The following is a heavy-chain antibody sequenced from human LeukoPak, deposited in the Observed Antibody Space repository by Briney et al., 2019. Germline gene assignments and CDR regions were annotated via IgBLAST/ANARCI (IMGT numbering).Heavy chain of an antibody. V-gene: IGHV3-66*01. D-gene: IGHD6-13*01. CDR2: IYSGGTT. CDR1: GFTVSSNY. J-gene: IGHJ4*02. Sequence: GGSLRLSCAASGFTVSSNYMSWLRQIPGKGLEWVSIIYSGGTTYYADSVKDRFTISRDNSKNTLFLQMNSLRAEDTAVYYCARGGIPRAGTVSDYWGQGTLVTVSS. CDR3: ARGGIPRAGTVSDY.